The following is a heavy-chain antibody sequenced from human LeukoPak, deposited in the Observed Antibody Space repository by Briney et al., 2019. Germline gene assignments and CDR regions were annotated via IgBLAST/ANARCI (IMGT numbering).Heavy chain of an antibody. D-gene: IGHD6-13*01. CDR2: MNPNSGNT. CDR1: GYTFTGYY. V-gene: IGHV1-8*02. CDR3: ARGRIAAAGVIDY. J-gene: IGHJ4*02. Sequence: ASVTVSCKASGYTFTGYYMHWVRQAPGQGLEWMGWMNPNSGNTGYAQKFQGRVTMTRNTSISTAYMELSSLRSEDTAVYYCARGRIAAAGVIDYWGQGTLVTVSS.